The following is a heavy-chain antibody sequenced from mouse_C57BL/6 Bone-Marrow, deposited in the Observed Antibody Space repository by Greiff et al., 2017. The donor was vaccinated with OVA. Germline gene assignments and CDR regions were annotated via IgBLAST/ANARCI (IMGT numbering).Heavy chain of an antibody. D-gene: IGHD3-2*02. CDR2: IWSGGST. V-gene: IGHV2-2*01. J-gene: IGHJ4*01. CDR3: ARNKGRTAQATGAMDY. CDR1: GFSLTSYG. Sequence: QVHVKQSGPGLVQPSQSLSITCTVSGFSLTSYGVHWVRQSPGKGLEWLGVIWSGGSTDYNAAFISSLSLSKDNSKSQVFCKMNSLHADDTAIYYCARNKGRTAQATGAMDYWGQGTSVTVSS.